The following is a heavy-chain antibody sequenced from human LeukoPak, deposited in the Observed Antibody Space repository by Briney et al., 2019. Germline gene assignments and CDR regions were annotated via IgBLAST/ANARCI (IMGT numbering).Heavy chain of an antibody. J-gene: IGHJ4*02. V-gene: IGHV4-34*01. CDR3: AKYSGYDWYFDY. CDR1: GGSFSGYY. Sequence: PSETLSRTCAVYGGSFSGYYWSWVRQPPGKGLEWIGEINHSGSTNYNPSLKSRVTISVDTSKNQFSLKLSSVTAADTAVYYCAKYSGYDWYFDYWGQGTLVTVSS. D-gene: IGHD5-12*01. CDR2: INHSGST.